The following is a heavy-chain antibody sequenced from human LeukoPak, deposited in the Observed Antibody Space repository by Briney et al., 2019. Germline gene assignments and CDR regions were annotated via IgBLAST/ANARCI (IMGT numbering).Heavy chain of an antibody. CDR3: ARPRSGYIFDY. D-gene: IGHD5-12*01. Sequence: PSETLSLTCTVSGYSIGSGYYWGWIRQSPGKGLEWIASIYESGSTYYNPSLQSRVTISVDRSKSQFALKVRSVTAAATAVYYWARPRSGYIFDYWGQGALVTVSS. CDR2: IYESGST. CDR1: GYSIGSGYY. J-gene: IGHJ4*02. V-gene: IGHV4-38-2*02.